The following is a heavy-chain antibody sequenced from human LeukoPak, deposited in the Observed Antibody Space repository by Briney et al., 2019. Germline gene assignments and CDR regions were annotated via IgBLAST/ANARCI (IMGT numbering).Heavy chain of an antibody. Sequence: GRSLRLSCAASGFTFDDYAMHWVRQAPGKGLEWVSGISWNSGSIGYADSVKGRFTISRDNAKNSLYLQMNSLRAEDTALYYCAKDFRPWVGIQLWSDAFDIWGQGTMVTVSS. CDR1: GFTFDDYA. V-gene: IGHV3-9*01. CDR2: ISWNSGSI. J-gene: IGHJ3*02. CDR3: AKDFRPWVGIQLWSDAFDI. D-gene: IGHD5-18*01.